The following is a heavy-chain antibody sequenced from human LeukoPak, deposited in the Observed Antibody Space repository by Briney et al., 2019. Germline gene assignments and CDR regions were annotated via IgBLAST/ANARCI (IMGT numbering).Heavy chain of an antibody. J-gene: IGHJ3*02. D-gene: IGHD3-9*01. CDR3: ARAAPGGYLLRYFDFLLGAFDI. CDR1: GYTFTSYD. Sequence: ASVKVSCKASGYTFTSYDINWVRQATGQGLEWMGWMNPNSGNTGYAQKFQGRVTMTRNTSISTAYMELSSLRSEDTAVYYCARAAPGGYLLRYFDFLLGAFDIWGQGTMVTVSS. CDR2: MNPNSGNT. V-gene: IGHV1-8*01.